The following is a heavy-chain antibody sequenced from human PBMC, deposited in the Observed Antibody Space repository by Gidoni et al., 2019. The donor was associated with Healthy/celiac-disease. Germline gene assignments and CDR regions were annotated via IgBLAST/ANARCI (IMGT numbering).Heavy chain of an antibody. J-gene: IGHJ4*02. CDR1: GFNLSSYG. V-gene: IGHV3-30*18. CDR3: AKGIGVVVVTSLDY. CDR2: ISYDGSNK. D-gene: IGHD3-22*01. Sequence: QVQLVESGGGVVQPGRSLRLSCAASGFNLSSYGMHWVRHAPGKGLECGAVISYDGSNKYYADSVKGRFTISRDNSKNTLYLQMNSLRAEDTAVYYCAKGIGVVVVTSLDYWGQGTLVTVSS.